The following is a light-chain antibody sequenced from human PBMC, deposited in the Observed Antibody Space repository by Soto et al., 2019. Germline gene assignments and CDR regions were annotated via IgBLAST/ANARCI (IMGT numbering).Light chain of an antibody. CDR1: QSTSTW. Sequence: DIQMTQSPSTLSASVGDRVTITCRASQSTSTWLAWYQHKPGKAPNLLIYKASSLESGVPSRFSGSGSGTEFTLTISSLQPDDVATYYCQQYGRYRTFGQGTTVEIK. V-gene: IGKV1-5*03. CDR2: KAS. CDR3: QQYGRYRT. J-gene: IGKJ1*01.